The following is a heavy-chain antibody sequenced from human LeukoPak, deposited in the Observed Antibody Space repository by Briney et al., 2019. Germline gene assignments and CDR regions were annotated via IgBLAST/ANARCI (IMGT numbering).Heavy chain of an antibody. V-gene: IGHV3-23*01. D-gene: IGHD2-2*01. J-gene: IGHJ4*02. CDR1: GFTFSSYA. Sequence: QTGGSLRLSCAASGFTFSSYAMSWVRQAPGKGLEWVSAISSSGGSTYYADSVKGRFTISRDNSKNTLYLQMHSLRAEDTAVYYCAKDPHYCSSTSCYVSLPGYFDYWGQGTLVTGSS. CDR3: AKDPHYCSSTSCYVSLPGYFDY. CDR2: ISSSGGST.